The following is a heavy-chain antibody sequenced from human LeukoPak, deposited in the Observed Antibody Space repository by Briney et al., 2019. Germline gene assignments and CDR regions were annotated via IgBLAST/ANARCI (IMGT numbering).Heavy chain of an antibody. CDR3: ARVGDYEIDY. D-gene: IGHD4-17*01. J-gene: IGHJ4*02. V-gene: IGHV4-61*02. CDR1: GGSISSGSYY. CDR2: IYTSGST. Sequence: SETLSLTCTVSGGSISSGSYYWSWIRQPAGKGLEWIGRIYTSGSTNYNPSLKSRVTISVDKSKNQFSLKLSSVTAADTAVYYCARVGDYEIDYWGQGTLVTVSS.